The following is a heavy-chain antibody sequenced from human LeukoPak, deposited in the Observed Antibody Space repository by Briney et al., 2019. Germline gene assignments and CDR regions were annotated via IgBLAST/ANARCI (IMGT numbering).Heavy chain of an antibody. Sequence: GGSLRLSCAASGFTFSSYEMNWVRQAPGKGLEWVSYISSSGSTIYYADSVKGRFTISRDNAKNSLYLQMNSLRAEDTAVYYCERDFDYGDYLNWFDPWGQGTLVTVSS. CDR3: ERDFDYGDYLNWFDP. J-gene: IGHJ5*02. V-gene: IGHV3-48*03. CDR1: GFTFSSYE. D-gene: IGHD4-17*01. CDR2: ISSSGSTI.